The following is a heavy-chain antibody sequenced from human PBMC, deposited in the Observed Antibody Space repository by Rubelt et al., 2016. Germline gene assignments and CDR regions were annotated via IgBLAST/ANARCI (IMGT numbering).Heavy chain of an antibody. J-gene: IGHJ4*02. V-gene: IGHV4-39*01. CDR1: GGSISGSNSY. Sequence: QLRLQETRPGLVKSSETLSLTCVVSGGSISGSNSYWGWVRQPPGKGLEWIGSIFYHGSTYYNPSLQSRMSMSVETSRNQISRDLGSGTAADTAVYYCGNSPGNGGLLSYFDFWGRGTLVTVSA. CDR2: IFYHGST. D-gene: IGHD7-27*01. CDR3: GNSPGNGGLLSYFDF.